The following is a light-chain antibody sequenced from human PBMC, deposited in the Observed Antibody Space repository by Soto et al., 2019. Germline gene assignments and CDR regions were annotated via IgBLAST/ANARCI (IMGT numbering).Light chain of an antibody. CDR2: EVN. Sequence: QSALTQPASVSGSPGQSITISCTGTSSDVGGYNYVSWYQQHPGKAPKLMIYEVNNRPSGVSNRFSGSKSGNTASLTISGLPAEDEADYYCSSYTSSNTLVVFGGGTQLTVL. CDR3: SSYTSSNTLVV. V-gene: IGLV2-14*01. J-gene: IGLJ2*01. CDR1: SSDVGGYNY.